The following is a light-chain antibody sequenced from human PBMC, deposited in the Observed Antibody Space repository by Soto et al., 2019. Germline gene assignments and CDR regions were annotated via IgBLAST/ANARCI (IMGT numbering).Light chain of an antibody. Sequence: QSALTQPASVSGSPGQSITISCTGTSSDVGDYDYVSWYQQYAGKAPKMIIYEVSNRPSGVSNRFSGSKSGNTASLTISGRQAEDEADYYCSSYRSSNTLLFGGGTKLTVL. V-gene: IGLV2-14*01. CDR2: EVS. CDR1: SSDVGDYDY. J-gene: IGLJ2*01. CDR3: SSYRSSNTLL.